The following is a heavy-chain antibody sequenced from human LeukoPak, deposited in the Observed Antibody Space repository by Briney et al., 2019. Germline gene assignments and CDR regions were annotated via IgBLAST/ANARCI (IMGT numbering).Heavy chain of an antibody. CDR2: ISAYNGNT. J-gene: IGHJ4*02. V-gene: IGHV1-18*01. D-gene: IGHD6-6*01. CDR1: GYTFTSYA. Sequence: GASVKVSCKASGYTFTSYAMHWVRQAPGQRLEWMGWISAYNGNTNYAQKLQGRVTMTTDTSTSTAYMELRSLRSDDTAVYYCARGSAIAARRSNCDYWGQGTLVTVSS. CDR3: ARGSAIAARRSNCDY.